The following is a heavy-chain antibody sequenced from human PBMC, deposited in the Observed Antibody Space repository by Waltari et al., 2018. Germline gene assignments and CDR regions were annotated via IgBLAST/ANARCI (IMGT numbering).Heavy chain of an antibody. V-gene: IGHV3-30*02. CDR1: GFTLRNYG. CDR3: ANNPYCFNGHCLREFDY. CDR2: LHYEGYDT. Sequence: QVQLVESGGRVVQPGGSLRLSCTASGFTLRNYGMHWVSQAPGKGLEAVAFLHYEGYDTFYADAVKGRFTISRDTSTNTLFLLMNSLRPEDTAVYYCANNPYCFNGHCLREFDYWGQGTLVTVSS. D-gene: IGHD2-21*02. J-gene: IGHJ4*02.